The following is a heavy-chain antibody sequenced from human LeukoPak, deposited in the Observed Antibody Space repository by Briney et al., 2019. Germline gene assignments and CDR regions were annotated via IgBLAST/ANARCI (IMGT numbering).Heavy chain of an antibody. CDR1: GFTFSSYT. J-gene: IGHJ2*01. D-gene: IGHD2-2*01. CDR3: ARDAYCSTTSCKEYFDL. CDR2: ISSRSSYI. V-gene: IGHV3-21*01. Sequence: GGSLRLSCAASGFTFSSYTMNWVRQAPGKGLEWVSSISSRSSYIYYADSVKGRFTISKDNAKNSLYLQMNSLRAEDTAVYYCARDAYCSTTSCKEYFDLWGRGTLVTVSS.